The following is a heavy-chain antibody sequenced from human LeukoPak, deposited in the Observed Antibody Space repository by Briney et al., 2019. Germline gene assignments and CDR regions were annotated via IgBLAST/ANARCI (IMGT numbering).Heavy chain of an antibody. CDR1: GFTFDDYA. CDR2: SSWYSGSI. V-gene: IGHV3-9*03. D-gene: IGHD4-23*01. CDR3: AKADRNSNAFNI. Sequence: SLRLSCAASGFTFDDYAMHWVWQAPGKGLERVSGSSWYSGSIGYADSLKGRFTISRDNAKNSLYSQMNSLIAEAIAVVYIAKADRNSNAFNIGAQGTMVTVSS. J-gene: IGHJ3*02.